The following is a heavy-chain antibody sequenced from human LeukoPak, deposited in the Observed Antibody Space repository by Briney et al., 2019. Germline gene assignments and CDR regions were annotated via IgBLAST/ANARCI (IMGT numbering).Heavy chain of an antibody. D-gene: IGHD5-12*01. CDR1: GGSISNNNYY. Sequence: SETLSLTCTVSGGSISNNNYYWGWIRQPPGKGLEWIGYIYYSGSTYYNPSLKSRVTISVDTSKNQFSLKLSSVTAADTAVYYCARVGSGYDSYDYWGQGTLVTVSS. CDR3: ARVGSGYDSYDY. J-gene: IGHJ4*02. CDR2: IYYSGST. V-gene: IGHV4-30-4*08.